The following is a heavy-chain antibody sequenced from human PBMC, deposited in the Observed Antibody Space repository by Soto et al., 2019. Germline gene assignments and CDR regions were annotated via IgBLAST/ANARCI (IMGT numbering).Heavy chain of an antibody. CDR3: ARLRWETENNWFDP. D-gene: IGHD1-26*01. CDR1: GDSINSVDHY. CDR2: IYHSRST. J-gene: IGHJ5*02. Sequence: QVQLQESGPGLVRPSQTLSLTCTVSGDSINSVDHYWSWIRQPPGKGLEWMGYIYHSRSTHYNPSLNSRLTISIDTSTNRFSLNLTSVTAADTAVYFCARLRWETENNWFDPWGQGALVTVSS. V-gene: IGHV4-30-4*01.